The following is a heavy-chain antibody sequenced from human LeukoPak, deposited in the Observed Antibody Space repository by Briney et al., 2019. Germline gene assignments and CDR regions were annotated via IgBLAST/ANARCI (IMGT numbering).Heavy chain of an antibody. CDR3: ARGWYFGSGTYYYYYGMDV. V-gene: IGHV3-21*01. CDR2: ISSSGDYI. CDR1: GITVSSYR. D-gene: IGHD3-10*01. J-gene: IGHJ6*02. Sequence: PGGSLRLSCAASGITVSSYRMDWVRQAPGKGLEWVSSISSSGDYIYYADSVKGRFTISRDNAKNSLYLQMNSLRAEDTAVHYCARGWYFGSGTYYYYYGMDVWGQGTTVTVSS.